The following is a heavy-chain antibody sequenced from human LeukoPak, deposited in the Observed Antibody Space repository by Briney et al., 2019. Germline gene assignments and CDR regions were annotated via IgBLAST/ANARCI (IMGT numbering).Heavy chain of an antibody. Sequence: GESLKISCKGSGYRFTDYWIAWVRQMPGKGLEWMGIIYPDDSDIRYSPSFQGQVTISADKSISTAYLQRSSLKASDTAMYYCARHTSGVRGLTPRVDTWGQGTLVTVSS. J-gene: IGHJ5*02. D-gene: IGHD3-10*01. CDR2: IYPDDSDI. V-gene: IGHV5-51*01. CDR3: ARHTSGVRGLTPRVDT. CDR1: GYRFTDYW.